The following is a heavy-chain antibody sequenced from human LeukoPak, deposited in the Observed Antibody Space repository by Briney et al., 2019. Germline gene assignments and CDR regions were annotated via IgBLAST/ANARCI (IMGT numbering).Heavy chain of an antibody. CDR2: IYYSGST. J-gene: IGHJ4*02. D-gene: IGHD5-24*01. V-gene: IGHV4-39*01. CDR3: ALRWLQFGGSDY. Sequence: SETLSLTCTVSGGSISSSGYYWGWIRQPPGKGLEWIGSIYYSGSTYYNPSLKSRVTISVDTSKNQFSLKLSSVTAADTAVYYCALRWLQFGGSDYWGQGTLVTVSS. CDR1: GGSISSSGYY.